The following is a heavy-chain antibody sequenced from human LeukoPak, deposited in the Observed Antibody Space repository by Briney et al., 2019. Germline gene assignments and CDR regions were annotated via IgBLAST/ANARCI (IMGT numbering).Heavy chain of an antibody. CDR1: GFTFSNYW. CDR3: ARDSRYGSLPANDAFDI. Sequence: PGGSLRLSCAASGFTFSNYWMNWVRQAPGKGLEWVANIKQDGTEKYYVDSVKGRLTISRDNAKNSLYLQMKSLRAEDTAVYYCARDSRYGSLPANDAFDIWGQGTMVTVSS. D-gene: IGHD3-10*01. J-gene: IGHJ3*02. V-gene: IGHV3-7*03. CDR2: IKQDGTEK.